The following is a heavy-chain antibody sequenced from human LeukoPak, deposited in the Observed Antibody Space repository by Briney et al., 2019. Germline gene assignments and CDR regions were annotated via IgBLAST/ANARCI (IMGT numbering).Heavy chain of an antibody. CDR3: ARGIIAVAGPADWFDP. D-gene: IGHD6-19*01. J-gene: IGHJ5*02. CDR2: TYYRSKWYN. V-gene: IGHV6-1*01. Sequence: PSQTFSLTCAISGDSVSSNSAAWNWIRQSPSRGLEWLGRTYYRSKWYNDYAVSVKSRITINPDTSKNQFSLQLNSVTPEDTAVYYCARGIIAVAGPADWFDPWGQGTLVTVSS. CDR1: GDSVSSNSAA.